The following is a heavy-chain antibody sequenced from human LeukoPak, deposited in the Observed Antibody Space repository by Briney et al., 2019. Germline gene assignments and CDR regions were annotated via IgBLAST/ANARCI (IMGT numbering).Heavy chain of an antibody. CDR1: GYTFTSYG. CDR3: ARERAPYYDFWSGYRLFYYYGMDV. Sequence: GASVKVSCKASGYTFTSYGISWVRQAPGQGLEWMGWISAYNGNTNYAQKLQGRVTMTTDTSTSTAYMELRSLRSDDTAVYYCARERAPYYDFWSGYRLFYYYGMDVWGQGTTVTVSS. D-gene: IGHD3-3*01. CDR2: ISAYNGNT. J-gene: IGHJ6*02. V-gene: IGHV1-18*01.